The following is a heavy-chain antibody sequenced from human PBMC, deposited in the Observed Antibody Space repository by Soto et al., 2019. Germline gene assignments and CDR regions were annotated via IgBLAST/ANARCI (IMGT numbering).Heavy chain of an antibody. CDR2: IYYTGST. J-gene: IGHJ6*02. D-gene: IGHD4-4*01. CDR1: GGSISSYY. V-gene: IGHV4-59*01. CDR3: ARDGYTLTPNYYYGMDV. Sequence: SETLSLTCTVSGGSISSYYWSWIRQPPGKGLEWIGYIYYTGSTNYNPSLKSRVTISVDTSKNHFSLKLSSVTAADTSVYYCARDGYTLTPNYYYGMDVWGQGTTVTVSS.